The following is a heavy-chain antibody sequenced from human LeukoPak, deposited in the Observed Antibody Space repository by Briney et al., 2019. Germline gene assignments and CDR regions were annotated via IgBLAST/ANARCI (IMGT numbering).Heavy chain of an antibody. CDR1: GYSFNNSL. CDR2: IYPGDSDT. D-gene: IGHD1-26*01. J-gene: IGHJ5*02. Sequence: GASMQTSGKASGYSFNNSLSGWVREMRGKRLGWSGIIYPGDSDTRYSPSFQGQVTISADKSISTAYLQWSSLKASDTAMYYCARTKLVGATSWFDPWGQGTLVTVSS. CDR3: ARTKLVGATSWFDP. V-gene: IGHV5-51*01.